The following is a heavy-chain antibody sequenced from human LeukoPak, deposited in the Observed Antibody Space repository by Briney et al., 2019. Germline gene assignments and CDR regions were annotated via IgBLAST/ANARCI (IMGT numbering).Heavy chain of an antibody. CDR2: ISGSGTNT. J-gene: IGHJ4*02. D-gene: IGHD3-10*01. CDR1: GFTFSDYY. CDR3: AKSQDYYGSGSPYYFDY. V-gene: IGHV3-23*01. Sequence: GGSLRLSCAASGFTFSDYYMSWVRQAPGKGLEWVSGISGSGTNTDYADSVKGRFTISRDNSKNTLYLQMNSLRAEDTAIYYCAKSQDYYGSGSPYYFDYWGQGTLVTVSS.